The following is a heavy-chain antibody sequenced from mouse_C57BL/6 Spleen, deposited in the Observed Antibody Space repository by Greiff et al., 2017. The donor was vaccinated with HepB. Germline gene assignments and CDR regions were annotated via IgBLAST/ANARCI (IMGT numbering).Heavy chain of an antibody. Sequence: VKLQQPGAELVMPGASVKLSCKASGYTFTSYWMHWVKQRPGQGLEWIGEIDPSDSYTNYNQKFKGKSTLTVDKSSSTAYMQLSSLTSEDSAVYYCARLENWDVDYWGQGTTLTVSS. CDR2: IDPSDSYT. CDR1: GYTFTSYW. J-gene: IGHJ2*01. V-gene: IGHV1-69*01. D-gene: IGHD4-1*01. CDR3: ARLENWDVDY.